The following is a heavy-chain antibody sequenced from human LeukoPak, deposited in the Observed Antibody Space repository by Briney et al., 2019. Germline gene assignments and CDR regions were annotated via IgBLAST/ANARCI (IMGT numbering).Heavy chain of an antibody. Sequence: ASVKVSCKASGYTFTGYYMHWVRQAPGQGLEWMGWMNPNSGNTGYAQKFQGRVTMTRNTSISTAYMELSSLRSEDTAVYYCATTLSGYSDYWGQGTLVTVSS. CDR1: GYTFTGYY. CDR3: ATTLSGYSDY. J-gene: IGHJ4*02. D-gene: IGHD1-1*01. CDR2: MNPNSGNT. V-gene: IGHV1-8*02.